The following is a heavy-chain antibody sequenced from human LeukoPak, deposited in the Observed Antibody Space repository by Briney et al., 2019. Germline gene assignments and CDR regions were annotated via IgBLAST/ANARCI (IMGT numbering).Heavy chain of an antibody. V-gene: IGHV1-18*01. Sequence: ASVKVSCKASGYTFTSYGISWVRQAPGQGLEWMGWISAYNGNTNYAQELQGRVTMTTDTSTSTAYMELRSLRSDDTAVYYCASQWGLAAAGTMTDYWGQGTLVTVSS. J-gene: IGHJ4*02. D-gene: IGHD6-13*01. CDR1: GYTFTSYG. CDR3: ASQWGLAAAGTMTDY. CDR2: ISAYNGNT.